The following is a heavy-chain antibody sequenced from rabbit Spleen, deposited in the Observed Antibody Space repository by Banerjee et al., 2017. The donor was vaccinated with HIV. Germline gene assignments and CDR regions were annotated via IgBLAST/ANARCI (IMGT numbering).Heavy chain of an antibody. J-gene: IGHJ4*01. CDR3: AREVAAKFSL. CDR2: IYTGNGKT. V-gene: IGHV1S45*01. CDR1: GFSFSSSYD. D-gene: IGHD4-1*01. Sequence: QEQLVESGGGLVKPGASLTLTCKASGFSFSSSYDMCWVRQAPGKGLEWIGCIYTGNGKTYYASWAKGRFTISKSSSTTVTLQMTSLTAADTATYFCAREVAAKFSLWGPGTLVTVS.